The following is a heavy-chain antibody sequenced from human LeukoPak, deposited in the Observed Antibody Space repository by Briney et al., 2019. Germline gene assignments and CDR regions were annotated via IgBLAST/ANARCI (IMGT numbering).Heavy chain of an antibody. V-gene: IGHV3-48*03. J-gene: IGHJ4*02. Sequence: GGSLRLSCAASGFTLSSYEMNWVRQAPGKGLEWVSYISSSGSTIYYADSVKGRFTISRDNAKNSLYLQMNSLRAEDTAVYYCARDEYSSGWKEGYYFDYWGQGTLVTVSS. CDR2: ISSSGSTI. D-gene: IGHD6-19*01. CDR1: GFTLSSYE. CDR3: ARDEYSSGWKEGYYFDY.